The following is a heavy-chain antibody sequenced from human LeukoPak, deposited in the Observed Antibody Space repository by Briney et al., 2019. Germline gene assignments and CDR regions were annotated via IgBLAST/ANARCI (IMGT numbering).Heavy chain of an antibody. CDR3: VRRRYGSGSYTDY. J-gene: IGHJ4*02. CDR2: IYPGDSDT. CDR1: GYSFTSYW. D-gene: IGHD3-10*01. Sequence: GESLKISCKGSGYSFTSYWIGWVRQMPGKALEWMGIIYPGDSDTRYSPSFQGQVTISADKSISTAYLQWSSLKASDTAMYYCVRRRYGSGSYTDYWGQGTLVTVSS. V-gene: IGHV5-51*01.